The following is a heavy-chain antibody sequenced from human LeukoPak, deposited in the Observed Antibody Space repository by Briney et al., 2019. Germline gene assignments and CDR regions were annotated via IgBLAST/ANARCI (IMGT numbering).Heavy chain of an antibody. D-gene: IGHD2-8*01. V-gene: IGHV4-59*11. J-gene: IGHJ4*02. CDR1: GGSISSHY. Sequence: SETLSLTCTVSGGSISSHYWSWIRQPPGKGLEWIGYIYYSGSTNYNPSLKSRVTISVDTSKNQFSLKLSSVTAADTAVYYCARVFLRVGYCTNGVCYPPHYYFDYWGQGTLVTVSS. CDR2: IYYSGST. CDR3: ARVFLRVGYCTNGVCYPPHYYFDY.